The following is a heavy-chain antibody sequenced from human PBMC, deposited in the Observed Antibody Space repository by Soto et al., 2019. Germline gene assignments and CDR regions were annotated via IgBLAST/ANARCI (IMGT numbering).Heavy chain of an antibody. CDR2: TYYRSKWYI. Sequence: PSQTLSLTCAISGDSVSSNSAGWNWIRQSPSRGLEWLGRTYYRSKWYIDYALSVKSRITINPDTSRNQFSLQLKSVTPKDAAVFYCARDLSSGSRVRTLDYWGQGTLVTVSS. J-gene: IGHJ4*02. CDR1: GDSVSSNSAG. V-gene: IGHV6-1*01. D-gene: IGHD3-10*01. CDR3: ARDLSSGSRVRTLDY.